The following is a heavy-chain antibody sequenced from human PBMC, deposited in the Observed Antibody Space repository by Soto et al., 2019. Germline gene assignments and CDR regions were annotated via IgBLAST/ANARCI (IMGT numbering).Heavy chain of an antibody. D-gene: IGHD2-15*01. J-gene: IGHJ4*01. V-gene: IGHV4-4*07. CDR1: GGAISSYY. CDR3: ARAWGGSCYDY. CDR2: IYTSGST. Sequence: QVQLQESGPGLVKPLETRSLTCTVSGGAISSYYWCWIRLPAGKGLEWIGRIYTSGSTNYNPSLIGRVTMSVYTSTNQFSLKLSSVTAADTAVYYCARAWGGSCYDYWGPGTLVTVSS.